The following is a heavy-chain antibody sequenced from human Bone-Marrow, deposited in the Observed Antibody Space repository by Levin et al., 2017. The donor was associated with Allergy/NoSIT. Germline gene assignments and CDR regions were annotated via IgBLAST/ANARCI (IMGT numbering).Heavy chain of an antibody. D-gene: IGHD2-15*01. CDR3: ARGRGYCSGGSCYSLIRAFDI. J-gene: IGHJ3*02. CDR2: INHSGST. CDR1: GGSFSGYY. V-gene: IGHV4-34*01. Sequence: SQTLSLTCAVYGGSFSGYYWSWIRQPPGKGLEWIGEINHSGSTNYNPSLKSRVTISVDTSKNQFSLKLSSVTAADTAVYYCARGRGYCSGGSCYSLIRAFDIWGQGTMVTVSS.